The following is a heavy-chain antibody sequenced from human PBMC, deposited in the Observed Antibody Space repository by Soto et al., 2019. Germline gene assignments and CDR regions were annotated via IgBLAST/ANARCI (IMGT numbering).Heavy chain of an antibody. J-gene: IGHJ6*02. CDR3: ARQAYCSSTSCYEYYYGMDV. CDR2: IYYSGAT. Sequence: SETLSLTCTVSGGSISSRTFYWGWIRQPPGKGLEWIASIYYSGATYYTPSLESRLTISVDTSKNQFSLKLSSVTAADTAVYYCARQAYCSSTSCYEYYYGMDVWGQGTTVTVSS. CDR1: GGSISSRTFY. V-gene: IGHV4-39*01. D-gene: IGHD2-2*01.